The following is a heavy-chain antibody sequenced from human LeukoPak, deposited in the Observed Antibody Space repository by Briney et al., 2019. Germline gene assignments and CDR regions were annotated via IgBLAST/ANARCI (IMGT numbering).Heavy chain of an antibody. CDR2: INHSGST. CDR1: GGSFSGYY. V-gene: IGHV4-34*01. J-gene: IGHJ4*02. CDR3: ASGYSYGSVLDY. Sequence: SETLSLTCAVYGGSFSGYYWSWIRQPPGKGLEWLGEINHSGSTNYNPSLKSRVTISVDTSKNQFSLKLSSVTAADTAVYYCASGYSYGSVLDYWGQGTLVTVSS. D-gene: IGHD5-18*01.